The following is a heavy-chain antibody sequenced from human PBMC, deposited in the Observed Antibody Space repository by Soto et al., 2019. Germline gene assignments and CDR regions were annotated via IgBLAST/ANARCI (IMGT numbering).Heavy chain of an antibody. CDR1: GGTFSSYR. V-gene: IGHV1-69*01. Sequence: QVQLVQSGAEVKKPGSSVKVSCKASGGTFSSYRINWVRQAPGQGLEWVGGIVPIYRTADYAQKFQGRVIITADESARTAYMELRRLKSQDTAVYYCARDSGAKLRSSWGQGTLVTVSS. J-gene: IGHJ4*02. D-gene: IGHD6-13*01. CDR3: ARDSGAKLRSS. CDR2: IVPIYRTA.